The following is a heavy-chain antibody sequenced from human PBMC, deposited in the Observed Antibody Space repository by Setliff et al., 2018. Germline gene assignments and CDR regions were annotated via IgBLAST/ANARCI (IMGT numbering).Heavy chain of an antibody. Sequence: GASVKVSCKTSGYNLITTGISWVRQAPGQGPEWMGCISPYNGNTNYAQKFQDRVTMTTDTSTATVYMELKNLRSDDTAVYYCARSSGPRVVLAADFDYWGQGTLVTVSS. V-gene: IGHV1-18*01. D-gene: IGHD5-12*01. J-gene: IGHJ4*02. CDR3: ARSSGPRVVLAADFDY. CDR1: GYNLITTG. CDR2: ISPYNGNT.